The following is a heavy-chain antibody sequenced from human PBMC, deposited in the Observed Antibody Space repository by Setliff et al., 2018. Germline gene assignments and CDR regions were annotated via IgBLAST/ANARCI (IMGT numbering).Heavy chain of an antibody. CDR1: GGTFSSYG. CDR2: TIPIFRTT. Sequence: SVKVSCKASGGTFSSYGISWVRQAPGQGLEWMGGTIPIFRTTNYAREFQGRVTIITDESTSTAYMELSSLTSADTAVYYCAREGVDTRSSTDYRYYMGVWGKGTTVTVSS. CDR3: AREGVDTRSSTDYRYYMGV. J-gene: IGHJ6*03. V-gene: IGHV1-69*05. D-gene: IGHD5-18*01.